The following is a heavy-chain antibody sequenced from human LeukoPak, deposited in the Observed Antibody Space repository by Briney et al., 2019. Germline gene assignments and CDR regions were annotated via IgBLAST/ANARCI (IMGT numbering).Heavy chain of an antibody. Sequence: SETLSLTCTVSGYPISSGYYWGWIRQPPGKGLEWIGSIYHSGSTYYNPSLKSRVTISVDTSKNQFSLKLSSVTAADTAVYYCASYTSSVVVNKVGQGYSYGYGLGGPVYYYMDVWGKGTTVTISS. V-gene: IGHV4-38-2*02. CDR1: GYPISSGYY. D-gene: IGHD5-18*01. CDR3: ASYTSSVVVNKVGQGYSYGYGLGGPVYYYMDV. CDR2: IYHSGST. J-gene: IGHJ6*03.